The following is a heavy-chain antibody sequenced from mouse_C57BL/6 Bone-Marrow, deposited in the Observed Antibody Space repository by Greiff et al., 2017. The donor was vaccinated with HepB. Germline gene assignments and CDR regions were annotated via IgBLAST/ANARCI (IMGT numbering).Heavy chain of an antibody. V-gene: IGHV3-6*01. J-gene: IGHJ3*01. D-gene: IGHD1-1*01. Sequence: ESGPGLVKPSQSLSLTCSVPGYSITSGYYWNWIRQFPGNKLEWMGYISYDGSNNYNPSLKNRISITRDTSKNQFFLKLNSVTTEDTATYYCARKDYYGSPWFAYWGQGTLVTVSA. CDR2: ISYDGSN. CDR3: ARKDYYGSPWFAY. CDR1: GYSITSGYY.